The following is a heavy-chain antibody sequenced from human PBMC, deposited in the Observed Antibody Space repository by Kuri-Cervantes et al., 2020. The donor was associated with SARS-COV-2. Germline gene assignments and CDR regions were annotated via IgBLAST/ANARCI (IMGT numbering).Heavy chain of an antibody. CDR1: GGSISSSNR. Sequence: SETLSLTCAVSGGSISSSNRWSWVRQPPGKGLEWIGEIHRTGTTNYNPPLESRVTISVDRSKNQFSLTLRSVTAADTAVYYCAFNYGTGSYFYWGQGTLVTVSS. CDR3: AFNYGTGSYFY. J-gene: IGHJ4*02. CDR2: IHRTGTT. V-gene: IGHV4-4*02. D-gene: IGHD3-10*01.